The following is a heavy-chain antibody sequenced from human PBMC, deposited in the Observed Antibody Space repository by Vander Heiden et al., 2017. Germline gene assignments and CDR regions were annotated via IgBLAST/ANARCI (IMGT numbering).Heavy chain of an antibody. V-gene: IGHV3-30-3*01. J-gene: IGHJ4*02. CDR2: ISYDGSNK. D-gene: IGHD3-22*01. CDR3: ARAAYYYDSSGYYNFDY. CDR1: GFTFSSYA. Sequence: QVQLVESGGGVVQPGRSLRLACAAPGFTFSSYAMHWVRQAPGKGLEWVAVISYDGSNKYYADSVKGRFTISRDNSKNTLYLQMNSLRAEDTAVYYCARAAYYYDSSGYYNFDYWGQGTLVTVSS.